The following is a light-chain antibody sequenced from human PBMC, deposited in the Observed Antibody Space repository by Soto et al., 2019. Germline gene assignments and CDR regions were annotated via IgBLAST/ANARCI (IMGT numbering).Light chain of an antibody. CDR2: GAS. CDR1: QSVRSN. Sequence: EVGMTQSPATLSVSPGERATLSCGASQSVRSNLAWYQQKPGQAPRLLIYGASTRATGIPARFSGSGSGTDFTLTISSLQSEDFALYYCQQYHDWPPTFGQGTKVDNK. CDR3: QQYHDWPPT. V-gene: IGKV3-15*01. J-gene: IGKJ1*01.